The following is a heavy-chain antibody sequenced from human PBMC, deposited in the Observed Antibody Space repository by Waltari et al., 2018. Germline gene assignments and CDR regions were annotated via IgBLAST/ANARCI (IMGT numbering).Heavy chain of an antibody. CDR3: ARDARRGYSYGTIVSNDY. J-gene: IGHJ4*02. CDR2: IIPIFGTA. Sequence: VQLVQSGAEVKKPGSSVKVSCKASGGTFSRCALSWVRTAPGQGLEWMGRIIPIFGTANYAQKFQGRVTITADKSTSTAYMELSSLRSEDTAVYYCARDARRGYSYGTIVSNDYWGQGTLVTVSS. D-gene: IGHD5-18*01. V-gene: IGHV1-69*13. CDR1: GGTFSRCA.